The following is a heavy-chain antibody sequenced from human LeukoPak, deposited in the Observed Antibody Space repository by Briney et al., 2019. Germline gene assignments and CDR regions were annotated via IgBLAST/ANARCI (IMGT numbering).Heavy chain of an antibody. CDR2: ISAYNGNT. V-gene: IGHV1-18*04. CDR3: ARDDGAAFDY. Sequence: VPVKVSCKASGYTFTGYYMHWVRQAPGQGLEWMGWISAYNGNTNYAQKLQGRVTMTTDTSTSTAYMELRSLRSDDTAVYYCARDDGAAFDYWGQGTLVTVSS. CDR1: GYTFTGYY. J-gene: IGHJ4*02. D-gene: IGHD6-13*01.